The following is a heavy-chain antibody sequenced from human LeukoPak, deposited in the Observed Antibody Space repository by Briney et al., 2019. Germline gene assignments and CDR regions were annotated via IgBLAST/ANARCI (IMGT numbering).Heavy chain of an antibody. Sequence: PWGPLRLSCAASGFTFSSYAMHWVRQAPGKGLEYVSAISSNGGSTYYANSVKGRFTISRDNSKNTLYLQMDSLRAEDTAVYYCARGPYYNTLTGFRGRILGFDYWGQGTLVTVSS. CDR1: GFTFSSYA. V-gene: IGHV3-64*01. D-gene: IGHD3-9*01. CDR2: ISSNGGST. J-gene: IGHJ4*02. CDR3: ARGPYYNTLTGFRGRILGFDY.